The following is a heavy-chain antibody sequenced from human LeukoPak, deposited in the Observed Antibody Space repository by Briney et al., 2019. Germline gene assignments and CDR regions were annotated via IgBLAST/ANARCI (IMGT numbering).Heavy chain of an antibody. CDR2: IIPIFGTA. CDR3: ARGGRGWFGELWDYYHYMDV. V-gene: IGHV1-69*05. CDR1: GGTFSSYA. D-gene: IGHD3-10*01. Sequence: GASVKVSCKASGGTFSSYAISWVRQAPGQGLEWMGGIIPIFGTANYAQKFQGRVTITTDESTSTAYMELSSLRSEDTAVYYCARGGRGWFGELWDYYHYMDVWGKGTTVTVSS. J-gene: IGHJ6*03.